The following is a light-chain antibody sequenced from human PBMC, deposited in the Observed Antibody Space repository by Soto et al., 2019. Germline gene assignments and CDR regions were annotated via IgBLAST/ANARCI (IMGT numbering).Light chain of an antibody. CDR1: QSISNW. CDR3: QQYYTYSSLT. J-gene: IGKJ4*01. CDR2: KAS. Sequence: DIQMTQSPSTLSASVGDRVTITCRASQSISNWLAWYQQKPGKAPKLLIYKASSLESGVPSRFSGSGSGTEFTLTIRSLQPDDFATYYCQQYYTYSSLTLGGGTKVDIK. V-gene: IGKV1-5*03.